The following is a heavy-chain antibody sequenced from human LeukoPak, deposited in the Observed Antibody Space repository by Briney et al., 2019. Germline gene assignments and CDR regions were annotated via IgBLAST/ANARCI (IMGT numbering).Heavy chain of an antibody. D-gene: IGHD2-21*02. V-gene: IGHV4-59*01. J-gene: IGHJ2*01. CDR1: GGSISSYY. CDR3: ARWHIVVVTAIPLGYFDL. Sequence: SETLSLTCTVSGGSISSYYWSWIRQPPGKGLEWIGYIYYSGSTNYNPSLKSRVTISVDTSKNRFSLKLSSVTAADTAVYYCARWHIVVVTAIPLGYFDLWGRGTLVTVSS. CDR2: IYYSGST.